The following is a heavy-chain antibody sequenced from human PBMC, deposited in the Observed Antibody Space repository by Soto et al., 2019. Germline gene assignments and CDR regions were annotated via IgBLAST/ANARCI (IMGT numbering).Heavy chain of an antibody. CDR2: IIPILGIA. D-gene: IGHD1-26*01. J-gene: IGHJ4*02. V-gene: IGHV1-69*02. CDR3: ARGGVPGSWEGVNDY. CDR1: GGTFSSYT. Sequence: ASVKVSCKASGGTFSSYTISWVRQAPGQGLEWMGRIIPILGIANYAQKFQGRVTITADKSTSTAYMELGSLRSEDTAVYYCARGGVPGSWEGVNDYWGQGTLVTVSS.